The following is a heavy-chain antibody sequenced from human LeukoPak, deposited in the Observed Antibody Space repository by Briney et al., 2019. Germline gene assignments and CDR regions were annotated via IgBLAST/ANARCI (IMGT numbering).Heavy chain of an antibody. CDR3: ARGLIHYDFWSGRSWDGMDV. CDR1: GYTFTSYA. J-gene: IGHJ6*02. CDR2: INAGNGNT. V-gene: IGHV1-3*01. D-gene: IGHD3-3*01. Sequence: ASVKVSCTASGYTFTSYAMHWVRQAPGQRLEWMGWINAGNGNTKYSQKFQGRVTITRDTSASTAYMELSSLRSEDTAVYYCARGLIHYDFWSGRSWDGMDVWGQGTTVTVSS.